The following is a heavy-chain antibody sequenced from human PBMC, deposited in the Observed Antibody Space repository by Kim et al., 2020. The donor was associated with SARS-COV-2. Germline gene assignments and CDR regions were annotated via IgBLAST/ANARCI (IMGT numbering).Heavy chain of an antibody. Sequence: ASLKVSCKVSGYTLTELSMHWVRQAPGKGLEWMGGFDPEDGETIYAQKFQGRVTVTEDTSTDTAYMELSSLRSEDTAVYYCATATPYCSGGSCPQPSFDYWGQGTLVTVSS. J-gene: IGHJ4*02. V-gene: IGHV1-24*01. CDR2: FDPEDGET. D-gene: IGHD2-15*01. CDR1: GYTLTELS. CDR3: ATATPYCSGGSCPQPSFDY.